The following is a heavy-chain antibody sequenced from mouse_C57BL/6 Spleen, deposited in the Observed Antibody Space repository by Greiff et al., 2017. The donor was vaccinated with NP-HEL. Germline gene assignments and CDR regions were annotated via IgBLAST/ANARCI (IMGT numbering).Heavy chain of an antibody. CDR2: SRNKANDYTT. D-gene: IGHD1-1*01. CDR3: ARDGHYYGSSLYYAMDY. CDR1: GFTFSDFY. V-gene: IGHV7-1*01. J-gene: IGHJ4*01. Sequence: EVKLMESGGGLVQSGRSLRLSCATSGFTFSDFYMEWVRQAPGKGLEWIAASRNKANDYTTEYSASVKGRFIVSRDTSQSILYLQMNALRAEDTAIYYCARDGHYYGSSLYYAMDYWGQGTSVTVSS.